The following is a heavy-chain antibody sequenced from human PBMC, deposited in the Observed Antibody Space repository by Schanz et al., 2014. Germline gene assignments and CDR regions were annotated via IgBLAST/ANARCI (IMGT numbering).Heavy chain of an antibody. CDR3: ATGPHIVVAFDY. Sequence: QVQLVQSGAEVKKPGASVKVSCKVSGSIFSKLLMHWVRQGPAKGLEWMGGFDPKKGEAIYAQKFQGRVTMTEDTSTGTAYMELRILTSEDTAVYYCATGPHIVVAFDYWGQGTLVTVSS. J-gene: IGHJ4*02. V-gene: IGHV1-24*01. D-gene: IGHD2-21*01. CDR1: GSIFSKLL. CDR2: FDPKKGEA.